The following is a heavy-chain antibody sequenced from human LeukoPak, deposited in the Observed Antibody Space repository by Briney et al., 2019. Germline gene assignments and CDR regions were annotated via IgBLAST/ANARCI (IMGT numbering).Heavy chain of an antibody. CDR3: ARDGWFGDYNWFDH. J-gene: IGHJ5*02. Sequence: GESLRLSCAASGFTFSSYSMNWVRQAPGKGLEWVSYISSASNTIYYADSVKGRFTISRDNAKNSLSLQMNSLRAEDTAMYYCARDGWFGDYNWFDHWGQGTLVTVSS. D-gene: IGHD3-10*01. CDR1: GFTFSSYS. V-gene: IGHV3-48*01. CDR2: ISSASNTI.